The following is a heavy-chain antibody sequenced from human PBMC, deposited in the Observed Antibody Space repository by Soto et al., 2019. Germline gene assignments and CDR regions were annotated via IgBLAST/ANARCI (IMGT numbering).Heavy chain of an antibody. J-gene: IGHJ6*02. CDR3: AYLRCSGGSCYWFSFSGMDV. V-gene: IGHV2-5*02. CDR2: IYWDDDK. D-gene: IGHD2-15*01. CDR1: GFSLSTSGVG. Sequence: QITLKESGTTLMKPTQTLTLTCTFSGFSLSTSGVGVAWIRQPPGKALEWLALIYWDDDKRYRPSLESRLTITKHTSKNQVVRTMTNMDSVDTATDYGAYLRCSGGSCYWFSFSGMDVWGQGTTVTVSS.